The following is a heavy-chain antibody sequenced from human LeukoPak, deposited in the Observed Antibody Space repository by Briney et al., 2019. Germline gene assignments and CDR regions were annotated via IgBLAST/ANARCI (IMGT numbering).Heavy chain of an antibody. Sequence: ASVKVSFKASGYTFTGYYMHWVRQPPGQGLEGMGWSNPNSGGTNYAEKFQGRVTMTRDTSISTAYMELSRLRSDDTAVYYCARGASCVYTLTTSWFDPWGQGTLVTVSS. D-gene: IGHD4-17*01. J-gene: IGHJ5*02. CDR2: SNPNSGGT. CDR3: ARGASCVYTLTTSWFDP. V-gene: IGHV1-2*02. CDR1: GYTFTGYY.